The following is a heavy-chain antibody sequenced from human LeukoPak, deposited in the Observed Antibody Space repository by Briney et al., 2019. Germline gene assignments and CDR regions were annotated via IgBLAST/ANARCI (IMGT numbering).Heavy chain of an antibody. CDR3: TRRVKNYYGMDV. Sequence: GSLKLSCAASGFTFSGSAMHWVRQASGKGLEWVGRTRSKANSYATAYAASVKGRFTISRDDSKNTAYLQMNSLKTEDTAVYYCTRRVKNYYGMDVWGQGTTVTVSS. V-gene: IGHV3-73*01. J-gene: IGHJ6*02. CDR1: GFTFSGSA. D-gene: IGHD3-3*01. CDR2: TRSKANSYAT.